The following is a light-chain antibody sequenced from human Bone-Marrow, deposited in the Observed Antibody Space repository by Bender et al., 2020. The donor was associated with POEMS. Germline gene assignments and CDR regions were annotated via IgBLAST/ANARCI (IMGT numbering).Light chain of an antibody. CDR1: SSKFGSYP. J-gene: IGLJ3*02. Sequence: QSVLTQPPSASGTPGPRVTISCSGSSSKFGSYPVNWYQQLPGAAPKLVIFNNCQRPSGVPDRFSGSNSGTSASLAISGLLSDDEADFYCATWDDSLNGWVFGGGTKLTVL. V-gene: IGLV1-44*01. CDR2: NNC. CDR3: ATWDDSLNGWV.